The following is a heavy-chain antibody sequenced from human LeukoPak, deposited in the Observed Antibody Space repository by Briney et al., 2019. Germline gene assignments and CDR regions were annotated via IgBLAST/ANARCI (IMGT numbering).Heavy chain of an antibody. D-gene: IGHD3-22*01. J-gene: IGHJ4*02. CDR2: ISYDGSNK. V-gene: IGHV3-30*18. CDR3: AKDTFASTYYYDSSGNDY. Sequence: GGSLRLSCAASGFTLSSYGMHWVRQAPGKGLEWVAVISYDGSNKYYADSVKGRFTISRDNSKNTLYLQMNSLRAEDMAVYYCAKDTFASTYYYDSSGNDYWGQGTLVTVSS. CDR1: GFTLSSYG.